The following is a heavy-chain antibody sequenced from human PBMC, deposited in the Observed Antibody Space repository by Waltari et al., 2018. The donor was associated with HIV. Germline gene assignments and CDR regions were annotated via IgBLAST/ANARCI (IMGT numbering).Heavy chain of an antibody. V-gene: IGHV4-34*01. CDR2: INHSGST. CDR3: ASIAAFGDNY. Sequence: QVRLQRWAAGRLNPPKPFSSPSPAFVGSSIVSSWSWIRQPPGKGLEWIGEINHSGSTNYNPSLKSRVTIAVDTSKNQFSLKLSSVTAADTAVYYCASIAAFGDNYWGQGTLVTVSS. CDR1: VGSSIVSS. D-gene: IGHD6-6*01. J-gene: IGHJ4*02.